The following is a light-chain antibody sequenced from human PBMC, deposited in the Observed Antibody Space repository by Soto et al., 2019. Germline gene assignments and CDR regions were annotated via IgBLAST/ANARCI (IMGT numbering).Light chain of an antibody. V-gene: IGKV3-11*01. CDR1: QSVSSY. Sequence: EIVLTQSPATLSLSPGERATLSCRASQSVSSYLAWYQQKPGQVPRLLISGASNRATGIPARFSGSGSGTDFSLTISSLESEDFAVYYCQHRGKWPRTFGQGTKLEIK. CDR3: QHRGKWPRT. CDR2: GAS. J-gene: IGKJ2*01.